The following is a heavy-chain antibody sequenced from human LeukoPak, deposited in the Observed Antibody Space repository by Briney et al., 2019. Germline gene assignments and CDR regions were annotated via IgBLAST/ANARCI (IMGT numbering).Heavy chain of an antibody. V-gene: IGHV3-30*02. CDR2: IRYDGSNK. CDR3: AVPDRIVGATPLDY. CDR1: GFTFSSYG. Sequence: GGSLRLSCAASGFTFSSYGMHWVRQAPGKGLEWVAFIRYDGSNKYYADSVKGRFTISRDNSKNTLYLQMNSLRAEDTAVYYCAVPDRIVGATPLDYWGQGTLVTVSS. J-gene: IGHJ4*02. D-gene: IGHD1-26*01.